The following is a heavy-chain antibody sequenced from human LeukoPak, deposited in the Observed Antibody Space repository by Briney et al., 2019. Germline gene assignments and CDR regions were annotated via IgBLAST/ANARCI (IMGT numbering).Heavy chain of an antibody. CDR1: GFTFSSYA. V-gene: IGHV3-64*01. D-gene: IGHD5-18*01. J-gene: IGHJ6*02. Sequence: GGSLRLSCAASGFTFSSYAMHWVRQAPGKGLEYVSAISIYGGSTYYANSVKGRFTISRDNSKNTLYLQMGSLRAEDMGVYYCARDQGYSRDGYYYAMDVWGQGTTVTVSS. CDR3: ARDQGYSRDGYYYAMDV. CDR2: ISIYGGST.